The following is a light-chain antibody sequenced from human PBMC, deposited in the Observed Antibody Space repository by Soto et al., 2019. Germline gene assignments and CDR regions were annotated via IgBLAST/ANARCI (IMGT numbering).Light chain of an antibody. CDR1: QSISSY. CDR3: QQSYSTLIT. CDR2: AAS. V-gene: IGKV1-39*01. Sequence: DIQMTQSPSSLSASVGDRVTITCRASQSISSYLNWYQQKPGKAPKLLIYAASSLQSGVPSRFSGSGSGTDFTLTISSLQPEDFATYYCQQSYSTLITFAQRTRLEIK. J-gene: IGKJ5*01.